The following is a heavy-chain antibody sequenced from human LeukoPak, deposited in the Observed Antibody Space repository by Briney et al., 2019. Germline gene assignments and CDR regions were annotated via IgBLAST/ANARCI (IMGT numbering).Heavy chain of an antibody. CDR1: GYTFTSYA. J-gene: IGHJ6*02. CDR3: ARGHYYGSGNSPDYYYYGMDV. CDR2: INTNTGNP. D-gene: IGHD3-10*01. Sequence: ASVKVSCKASGYTFTSYAMNWVRQAPGQGLEWMGWINTNTGNPTYAQGFTGRFVFSLDTSVSTAYLQISSLKAEDTAVYYCARGHYYGSGNSPDYYYYGMDVWGQGTMVTVSS. V-gene: IGHV7-4-1*02.